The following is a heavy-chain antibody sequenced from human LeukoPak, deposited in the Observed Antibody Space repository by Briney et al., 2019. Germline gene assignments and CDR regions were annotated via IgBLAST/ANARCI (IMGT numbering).Heavy chain of an antibody. CDR1: GGSISIISYY. D-gene: IGHD2-15*01. J-gene: IGHJ6*02. Sequence: PSETLSLTCTVSGGSISIISYYWGWIRQPPGKGLERIGSIYYSGATYYNPSLKGRLTISVGTSQTQFSPKLSSVTAADTALYYCARMSCSGGSCHGYYYYGMDAWGQGTTVTVSS. CDR3: ARMSCSGGSCHGYYYYGMDA. CDR2: IYYSGAT. V-gene: IGHV4-39*01.